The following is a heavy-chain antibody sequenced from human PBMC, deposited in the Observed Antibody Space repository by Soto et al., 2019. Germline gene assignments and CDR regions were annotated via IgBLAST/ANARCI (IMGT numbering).Heavy chain of an antibody. Sequence: QITLKESGPTLVKPTQTLTLTCTFSGLSLSTSGAAVGWFRQPPVKALEWLALIYWDDDKRYNPTLKTRLTITKDTSKNQVFLTLTNMDPVDTATYYCAHYVSTSPPGWFDPWGQGILVTVSS. CDR2: IYWDDDK. J-gene: IGHJ5*01. D-gene: IGHD3-10*02. CDR1: GLSLSTSGAA. V-gene: IGHV2-5*02. CDR3: AHYVSTSPPGWFDP.